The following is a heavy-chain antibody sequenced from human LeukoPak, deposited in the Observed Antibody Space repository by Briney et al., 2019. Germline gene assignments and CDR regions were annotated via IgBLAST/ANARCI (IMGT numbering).Heavy chain of an antibody. CDR3: ARDPGAYSSSPIDY. CDR1: GFTFSSYT. CDR2: ITSSSSYI. Sequence: GGSLRLSCAASGFTFSSYTMNWVRQAPGKGLEWVSFITSSSSYIYYADSVKGRFTISRDNAKNSLFLQMNSLRAEDTAVYHCARDPGAYSSSPIDYWGQGTLVTVSS. D-gene: IGHD6-6*01. V-gene: IGHV3-21*01. J-gene: IGHJ4*02.